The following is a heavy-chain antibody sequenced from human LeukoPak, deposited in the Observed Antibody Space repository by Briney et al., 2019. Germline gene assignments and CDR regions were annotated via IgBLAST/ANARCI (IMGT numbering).Heavy chain of an antibody. CDR1: GFTFSSYW. V-gene: IGHV3-74*01. CDR2: IKSDGSTT. J-gene: IGHJ4*02. CDR3: ARDLAYSSSWYYFDY. Sequence: GGSLRLSCAVSGFTFSSYWMHWVRQASGKGLVWVSRIKSDGSTTSYADSVKGRFTISRDNAKDIVYLQMNSLRVEDTGLYYCARDLAYSSSWYYFDYWGQGTLVTVSS. D-gene: IGHD6-13*01.